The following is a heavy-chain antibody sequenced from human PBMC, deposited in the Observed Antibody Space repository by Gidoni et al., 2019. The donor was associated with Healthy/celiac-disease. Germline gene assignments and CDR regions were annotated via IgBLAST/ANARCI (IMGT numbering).Heavy chain of an antibody. J-gene: IGHJ4*02. Sequence: EVQLVASGGGLVQPGGSLRLSCAASGFTFSRFWMSWVRQAPGKGLEWVANIKQDGSEKYYVDSVKGRFTISRDNAKNSLYLQMNSLRAEDTAVYYCASGYYDYVWGSYQDYFDYWGQGTLVTVSS. CDR2: IKQDGSEK. CDR1: GFTFSRFW. CDR3: ASGYYDYVWGSYQDYFDY. V-gene: IGHV3-7*01. D-gene: IGHD3-16*02.